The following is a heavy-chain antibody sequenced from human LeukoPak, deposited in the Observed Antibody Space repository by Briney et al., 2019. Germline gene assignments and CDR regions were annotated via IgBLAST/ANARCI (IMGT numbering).Heavy chain of an antibody. Sequence: SETLSLTCAVYGGSFSGYYWSWIRQPPGKGLEWIGEINHSGSTNYNPSLKSRVTISVDTSKNQFSLKLSSVTAADTAVYYCAGVRLRFPPRGIFYFDYWGEETLVTLSS. J-gene: IGHJ4*02. CDR3: AGVRLRFPPRGIFYFDY. CDR2: INHSGST. CDR1: GGSFSGYY. D-gene: IGHD5-12*01. V-gene: IGHV4-34*01.